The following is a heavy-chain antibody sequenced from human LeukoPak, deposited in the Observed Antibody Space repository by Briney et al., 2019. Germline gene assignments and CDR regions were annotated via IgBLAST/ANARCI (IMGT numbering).Heavy chain of an antibody. D-gene: IGHD6-25*01. J-gene: IGHJ4*02. CDR2: ISYDGSNK. Sequence: PGRSLRLFCAASGFTFSSYAMHWVRQAPGKGLEWVAVISYDGSNKYYADSVKGRFTISRDNSKNTLYLQMNSLRAEDTAVYYCARALSSGRLDYWGQGTLVTVSS. CDR3: ARALSSGRLDY. V-gene: IGHV3-30-3*01. CDR1: GFTFSSYA.